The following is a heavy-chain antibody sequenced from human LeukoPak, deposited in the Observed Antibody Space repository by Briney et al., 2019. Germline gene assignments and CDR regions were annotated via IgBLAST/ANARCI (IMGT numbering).Heavy chain of an antibody. CDR2: INHSGST. J-gene: IGHJ3*02. Sequence: PSETLSLTCAVYGGSFSGYYWSWIRQPPGKGLEWIGEINHSGSTYYNPSLKSRVTISVDRSKNQFSLKLSSVTAADTAVYYCARGDYYDSSGYPDAFDIWGQGTMVTVSS. V-gene: IGHV4-34*01. D-gene: IGHD3-22*01. CDR1: GGSFSGYY. CDR3: ARGDYYDSSGYPDAFDI.